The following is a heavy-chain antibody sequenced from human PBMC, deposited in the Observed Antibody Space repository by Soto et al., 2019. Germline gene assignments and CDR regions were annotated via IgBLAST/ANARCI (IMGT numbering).Heavy chain of an antibody. J-gene: IGHJ4*02. V-gene: IGHV1-46*01. CDR1: GGTLSSFA. D-gene: IGHD3-22*01. CDR2: IIPSVGRT. CDR3: ARGQSVVINYFDY. Sequence: VASVKVSCKTSGGTLSSFAISWVRQAPGQGLEWMGIIIPSVGRTSYAQKFQGRVTMTRDTSTSTVYMELSSLRSEDTAVYYCARGQSVVINYFDYWGQGTLVTVSS.